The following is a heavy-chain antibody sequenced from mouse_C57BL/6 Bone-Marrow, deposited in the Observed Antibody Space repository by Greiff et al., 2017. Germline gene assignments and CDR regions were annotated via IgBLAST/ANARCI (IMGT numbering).Heavy chain of an antibody. J-gene: IGHJ1*03. Sequence: VQLQQSGAELARPGASVKLSCKASGYTFTSYGISWVKQRTGQGLEWIGEIYPRSGNTYYNEKFKGEATLTADKSSSTAYMELRSLTSEDSAVYFCARDYYGSDWYFDVWGTGTTVTVSS. D-gene: IGHD1-1*01. V-gene: IGHV1-81*01. CDR2: IYPRSGNT. CDR1: GYTFTSYG. CDR3: ARDYYGSDWYFDV.